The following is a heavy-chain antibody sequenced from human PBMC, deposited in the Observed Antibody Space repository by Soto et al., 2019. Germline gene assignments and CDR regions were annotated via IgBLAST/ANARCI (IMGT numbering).Heavy chain of an antibody. J-gene: IGHJ5*02. CDR1: GDSISSSGYY. V-gene: IGHV4-31*03. D-gene: IGHD1-1*01. CDR2: IYYTGTT. CDR3: ARGTYNWNDGTWFDP. Sequence: SETLSLTCTVSGDSISSSGYYWSWIRQHPGKGLEWIGYIYYTGTTYYNPSLRSRVTISVDSSKTQFSLKLSSVTAADTAMYYCARGTYNWNDGTWFDPWGQGTLVTASS.